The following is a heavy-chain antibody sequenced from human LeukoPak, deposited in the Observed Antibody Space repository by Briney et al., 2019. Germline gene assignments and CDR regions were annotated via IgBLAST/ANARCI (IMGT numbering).Heavy chain of an antibody. V-gene: IGHV3-13*01. CDR2: IGTAGDT. CDR1: GFTFSSYD. Sequence: GGSLRLSCAASGFTFSSYDMHWVRQATGKGLEWVSAIGTAGDTYYPGSVKGRFTISRENAKNSLYLQMNSLRAEDTAVYYCAKDIYPGIFDPWGQGTLVTVSS. J-gene: IGHJ5*02. D-gene: IGHD2-2*02. CDR3: AKDIYPGIFDP.